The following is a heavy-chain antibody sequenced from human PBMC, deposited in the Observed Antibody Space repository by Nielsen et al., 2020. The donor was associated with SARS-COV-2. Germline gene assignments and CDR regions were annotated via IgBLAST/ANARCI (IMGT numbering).Heavy chain of an antibody. D-gene: IGHD6-6*01. CDR2: IGTAGDP. J-gene: IGHJ6*03. CDR3: ARGGSSSHHHYYYYYMDV. Sequence: GGSLRLSCAASGFTFSSYDMHWVRQATGKGLEWVSAIGTAGDPYYPGSVKGRFTISRDNAKNSLYLQMNSLRAEDTAVYYCARGGSSSHHHYYYYYMDVWGKGTTVTVSS. V-gene: IGHV3-13*05. CDR1: GFTFSSYD.